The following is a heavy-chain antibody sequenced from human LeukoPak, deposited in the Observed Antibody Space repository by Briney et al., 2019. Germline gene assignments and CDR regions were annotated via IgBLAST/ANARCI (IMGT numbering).Heavy chain of an antibody. D-gene: IGHD2-15*01. CDR3: ARHWSTVYCSGGSCYDHAFDI. V-gene: IGHV4-59*08. CDR1: GGSISNYY. J-gene: IGHJ3*02. CDR2: IYYSGST. Sequence: PSETLSLTCTVSGGSISNYYWSWIRQPPGKGLEWIGYIYYSGSTNYNPSLKSRVTISVDTSKNQFSLKLSSVTAADTAVYYCARHWSTVYCSGGSCYDHAFDIWGQGTMVTVSS.